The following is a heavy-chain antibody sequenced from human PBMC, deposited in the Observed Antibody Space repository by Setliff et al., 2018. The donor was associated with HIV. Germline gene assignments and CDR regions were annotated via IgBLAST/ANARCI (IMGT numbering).Heavy chain of an antibody. CDR1: GGSISSGGHY. D-gene: IGHD2-21*02. CDR3: AICGGDCYSLDY. V-gene: IGHV4-61*09. Sequence: NPSETLSLTCTVSGGSISSGGHYWNWIRQPAGRGLEWIGHVYTSGSTNYNPSLKNRVTISVDTSKNTFSLKLSSVAAADTAVYYCAICGGDCYSLDYWGQGTLVTVSS. CDR2: VYTSGST. J-gene: IGHJ4*02.